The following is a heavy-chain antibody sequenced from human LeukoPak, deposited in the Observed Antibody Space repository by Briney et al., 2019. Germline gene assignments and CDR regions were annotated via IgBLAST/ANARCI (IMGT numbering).Heavy chain of an antibody. CDR1: GLTFSSSW. Sequence: GGSLRLSCAASGLTFSSSWMYWVRQAPGKGLVWVSDIYSDGSNTRYADSVRGRFTISRDNAKEMVHLQMNSLRAEDTAVYYCARAGSGWHAIDYWGQGTLVTVSS. CDR2: IYSDGSNT. CDR3: ARAGSGWHAIDY. D-gene: IGHD6-19*01. J-gene: IGHJ4*02. V-gene: IGHV3-74*01.